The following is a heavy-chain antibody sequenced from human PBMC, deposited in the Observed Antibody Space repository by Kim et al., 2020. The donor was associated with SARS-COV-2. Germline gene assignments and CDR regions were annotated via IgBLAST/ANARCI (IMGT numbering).Heavy chain of an antibody. J-gene: IGHJ3*02. V-gene: IGHV3-23*03. D-gene: IGHD6-19*01. CDR2: IYSGGGKT. Sequence: GGSLRLSCAASGFTFTNYAMSWVRQAPGKGLEWVSLIYSGGGKTKYADSVQGRFTIARDDSKNTVFLQMNSLRVEDTAVYFCAKGNNAISGAFDMWGHGT. CDR1: GFTFTNYA. CDR3: AKGNNAISGAFDM.